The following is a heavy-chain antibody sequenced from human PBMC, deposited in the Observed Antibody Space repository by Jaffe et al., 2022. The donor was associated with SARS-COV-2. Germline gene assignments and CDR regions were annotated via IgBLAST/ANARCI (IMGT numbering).Heavy chain of an antibody. J-gene: IGHJ4*02. Sequence: QVQLQESGPGLVKPSETLSLTCTVSGGSISSYYWSWIRQPPGKGLEWIGYIYYSGSTNYNPSLKSRVTISVDTSKNQFSLKLSSVTAADTAVYYCARAFYCSGGSCYWNYWGQGTLVTVSS. V-gene: IGHV4-59*01. CDR1: GGSISSYY. CDR2: IYYSGST. CDR3: ARAFYCSGGSCYWNY. D-gene: IGHD2-15*01.